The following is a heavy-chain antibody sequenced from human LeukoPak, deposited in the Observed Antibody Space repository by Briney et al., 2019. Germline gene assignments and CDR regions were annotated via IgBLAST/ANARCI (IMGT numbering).Heavy chain of an antibody. V-gene: IGHV4-59*01. Sequence: PSETLSLTCTVSGGSISSYFWTWIRQPPGKGLEWIGYISDSGSTDYYPSLKSRVTMSLDTSKNQFSLRLSSVTAADTAVYFCARGAAGTGAADYWGQGTLVTVSS. D-gene: IGHD6-13*01. CDR1: GGSISSYF. CDR3: ARGAAGTGAADY. J-gene: IGHJ4*02. CDR2: ISDSGST.